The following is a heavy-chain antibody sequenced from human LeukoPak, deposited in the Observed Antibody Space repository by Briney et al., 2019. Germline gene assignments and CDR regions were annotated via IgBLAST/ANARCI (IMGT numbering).Heavy chain of an antibody. CDR2: IHTSGST. CDR1: GGSISSYY. Sequence: SETLSLTCTVSGGSISSYYWSWIRQPARKGLEWIGRIHTSGSTNYNPSLKSRVTMSVDTSKKQFSLKLTSVTAADTAVYYCARAGDYGDYVGWFDPWGQGTLVTVSS. D-gene: IGHD4-17*01. V-gene: IGHV4-4*07. CDR3: ARAGDYGDYVGWFDP. J-gene: IGHJ5*02.